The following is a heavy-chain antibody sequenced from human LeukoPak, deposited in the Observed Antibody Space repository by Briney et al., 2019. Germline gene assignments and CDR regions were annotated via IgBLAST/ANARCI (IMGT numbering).Heavy chain of an antibody. J-gene: IGHJ4*02. D-gene: IGHD1-26*01. V-gene: IGHV1-2*02. CDR3: ARGGYSGSYLYYFDY. CDR2: INPNSGGT. CDR1: GYTFTGYY. Sequence: ASVKVPCKASGYTFTGYYMHWVRQAPGQGLEWMGWINPNSGGTNYAQKFQGRVTMTRDTSISTAYMELSRLRSDDTAVYYCARGGYSGSYLYYFDYWGQGTLVTVSS.